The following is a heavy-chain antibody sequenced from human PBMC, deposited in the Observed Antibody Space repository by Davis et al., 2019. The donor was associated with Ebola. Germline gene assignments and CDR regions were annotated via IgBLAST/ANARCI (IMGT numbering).Heavy chain of an antibody. J-gene: IGHJ4*02. Sequence: GESLKISCAASGFIFIDAWMTWVRQTPGKGPEWVGRIKSETDGGTTDYAAPVKGRFTISRDDSKNTLYLQMNSLKTDDTAVYYCTTVRSTWGYWGQGTLVTVSS. V-gene: IGHV3-15*01. CDR3: TTVRSTWGY. CDR2: IKSETDGGTT. CDR1: GFIFIDAW. D-gene: IGHD5/OR15-5a*01.